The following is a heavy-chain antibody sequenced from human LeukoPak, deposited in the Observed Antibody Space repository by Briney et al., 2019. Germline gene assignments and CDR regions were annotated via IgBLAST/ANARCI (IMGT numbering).Heavy chain of an antibody. CDR2: ISTNGGGT. Sequence: GGSLRLSCAASGFTFSTYAMHWVRQTPGKGLQYVSAISTNGGGTYYANSVKGRFTISRDNSKNTLYLQMGSLRAEDMAVYYCARYCSGVSCYSGYDYWGQGTLVTVSS. CDR1: GFTFSTYA. CDR3: ARYCSGVSCYSGYDY. D-gene: IGHD2-15*01. V-gene: IGHV3-64*01. J-gene: IGHJ4*02.